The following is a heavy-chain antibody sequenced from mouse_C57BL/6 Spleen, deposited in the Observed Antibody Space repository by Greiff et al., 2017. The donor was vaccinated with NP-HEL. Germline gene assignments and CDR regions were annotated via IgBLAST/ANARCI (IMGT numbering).Heavy chain of an antibody. CDR1: GFTFSSYA. CDR2: LSDGGSYT. V-gene: IGHV5-4*01. CDR3: AREGDYDLYFDY. J-gene: IGHJ2*01. D-gene: IGHD2-4*01. Sequence: EVQLVESGGGLVKPGGSLKLSCAASGFTFSSYAMSWVRQTPEKRLEWVATLSDGGSYTYYPDNVQGRFTISRDNAKNNRYLQMSHLKSEDTAMYYCAREGDYDLYFDYWGQGTTLTVSS.